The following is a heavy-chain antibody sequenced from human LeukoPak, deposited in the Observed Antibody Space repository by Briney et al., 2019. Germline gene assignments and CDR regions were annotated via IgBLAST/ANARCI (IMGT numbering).Heavy chain of an antibody. D-gene: IGHD6-6*01. V-gene: IGHV1-18*01. Sequence: GASVKVSCKASGYTFTSYGISWVRQAPGQGLEWMGWISPYNGDTNYAQKIQGRVTMTTDTSTSTAYMELRSLRSDDTAVYYCARVLFSSSANWFDPWGQGTLVTVSS. CDR2: ISPYNGDT. CDR1: GYTFTSYG. CDR3: ARVLFSSSANWFDP. J-gene: IGHJ5*02.